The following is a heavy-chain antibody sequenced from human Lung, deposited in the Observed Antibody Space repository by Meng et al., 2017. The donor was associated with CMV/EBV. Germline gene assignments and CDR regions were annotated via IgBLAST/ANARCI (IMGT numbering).Heavy chain of an antibody. J-gene: IGHJ5*02. V-gene: IGHV7-4-1*02. Sequence: QVQLVKSEAKLKTPGASVKVSCKASGYTFSTYTINWVRQAHGRGLEWMEWISTNPGTPTYTQGFTGRFVFSLDTSVSTAYLQISSLKAEDTAVYYCARGGNFDPWGQGTLVTVSS. CDR3: ARGGNFDP. CDR1: GYTFSTYT. CDR2: ISTNPGTP. D-gene: IGHD2/OR15-2a*01.